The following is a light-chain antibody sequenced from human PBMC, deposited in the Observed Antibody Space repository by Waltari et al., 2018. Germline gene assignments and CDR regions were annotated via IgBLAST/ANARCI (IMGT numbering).Light chain of an antibody. Sequence: EIVLTQSPGTLSLSPGEGATLSCRTSQTIRTTYLAWYQQKPGQAPTLLIYGTFSRATGIPDRFTGSGFGTDFSLTISSLEAEDFATYYCQQYDISPLTFGGGTKVEIK. CDR2: GTF. J-gene: IGKJ4*01. CDR1: QTIRTTY. CDR3: QQYDISPLT. V-gene: IGKV3-20*01.